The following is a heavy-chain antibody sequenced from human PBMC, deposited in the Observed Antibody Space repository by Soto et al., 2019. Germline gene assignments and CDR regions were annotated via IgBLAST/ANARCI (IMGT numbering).Heavy chain of an antibody. CDR1: GFTFTNYA. J-gene: IGHJ4*02. D-gene: IGHD4-17*01. CDR3: AKDRLRRGADY. Sequence: EVQLLESGGGLVQPGGSLRLSCAASGFTFTNYAMSWVRQAPGKGLEWVSTISGGSGSTYYADPVKGRFTISRDNSKNTVYLQMKSLRAEDTAVYFCAKDRLRRGADYWGQGTLVTVSS. CDR2: ISGGSGST. V-gene: IGHV3-23*01.